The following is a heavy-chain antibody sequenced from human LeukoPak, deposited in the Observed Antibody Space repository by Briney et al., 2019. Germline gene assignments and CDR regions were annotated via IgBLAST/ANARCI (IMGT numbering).Heavy chain of an antibody. CDR2: IKQDGSEK. CDR1: GLTFSSYW. Sequence: PGGSLRLSCAASGLTFSSYWMSWVRQAPGKGLEWVANIKQDGSEKYYVDSVKGRFTISRDNAKNSLYLQMNSLRAEDTAVYYCARDDPGGNPWYFDLWGRGTLVTVSS. V-gene: IGHV3-7*01. D-gene: IGHD4-23*01. J-gene: IGHJ2*01. CDR3: ARDDPGGNPWYFDL.